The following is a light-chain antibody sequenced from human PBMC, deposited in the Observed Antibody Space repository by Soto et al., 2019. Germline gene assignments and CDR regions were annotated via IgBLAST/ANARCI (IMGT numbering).Light chain of an antibody. J-gene: IGLJ2*01. CDR3: SSYTAKGSLI. CDR2: EVR. Sequence: QSALTQPASVSGSPGQSITISCAGTMRDVGAYNLVSWYQQHPGRAPQLIIYEVRNWPSGISFRFSGSKSGNTASLTISGLQYEDEADYDCSSYTAKGSLIFGGGTKLTVL. V-gene: IGLV2-14*01. CDR1: MRDVGAYNL.